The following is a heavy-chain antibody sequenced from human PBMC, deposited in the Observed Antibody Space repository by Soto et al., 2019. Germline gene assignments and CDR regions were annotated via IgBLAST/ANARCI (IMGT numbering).Heavy chain of an antibody. D-gene: IGHD1-1*01. V-gene: IGHV1-69*02. CDR2: IIPVLGLT. CDR3: ATASQLQAY. J-gene: IGHJ4*02. CDR1: GGSFNSYA. Sequence: QVQLVQSGAEVKKPGSSVKVSCKASGGSFNSYAISWVRQAPGQGLEWMGRIIPVLGLTNYAEKFQGRFTITADTADKSTTVAYMELTSLRSEDTALYYCATASQLQAYWGQGTLVTVSS.